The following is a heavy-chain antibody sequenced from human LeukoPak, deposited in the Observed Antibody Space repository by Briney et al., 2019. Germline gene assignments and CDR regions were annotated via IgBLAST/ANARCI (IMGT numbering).Heavy chain of an antibody. CDR3: ARLGGYSYGSGGLDY. CDR1: GSSFTSYW. J-gene: IGHJ4*02. Sequence: GASLQISCKGSGSSFTSYWISWVRQLPGKGLEWMGRIDPSDSYTNYSPSFQGHVTISADKSISTAYLQWSSLKASDTAMYYCARLGGYSYGSGGLDYWGQGTLVTVSS. V-gene: IGHV5-10-1*01. CDR2: IDPSDSYT. D-gene: IGHD5-18*01.